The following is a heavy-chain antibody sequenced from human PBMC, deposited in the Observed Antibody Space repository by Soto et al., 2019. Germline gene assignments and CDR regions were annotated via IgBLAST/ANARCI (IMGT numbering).Heavy chain of an antibody. CDR3: ARDNLKPNWFDP. CDR1: GYSFTSYD. Sequence: ASVKVSSKASGYSFTSYDMHAVRQSPGQRLEWMGWINAGNGNTKYSQKFQGRVTITRDTSASTAYMELSSLRSEDTAVYYCARDNLKPNWFDPWGQGTLVTVSS. CDR2: INAGNGNT. V-gene: IGHV1-3*01. J-gene: IGHJ5*02. D-gene: IGHD1-1*01.